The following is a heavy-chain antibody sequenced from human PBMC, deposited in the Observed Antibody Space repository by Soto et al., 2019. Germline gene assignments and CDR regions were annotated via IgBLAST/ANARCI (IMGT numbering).Heavy chain of an antibody. J-gene: IGHJ5*02. D-gene: IGHD2-21*02. V-gene: IGHV1-8*01. Sequence: QVQLVQSGAEVQKPGASVKVSCKASGYTCTSYDINWVRQATGQGLEWMGWMNPNSGNTGYAQKFQGRVTMTSNTSITTAHMKLSSLRSEDTAVYYCARDRRSYCGGDCSSGWFDPWGQGTLVTVSS. CDR2: MNPNSGNT. CDR3: ARDRRSYCGGDCSSGWFDP. CDR1: GYTCTSYD.